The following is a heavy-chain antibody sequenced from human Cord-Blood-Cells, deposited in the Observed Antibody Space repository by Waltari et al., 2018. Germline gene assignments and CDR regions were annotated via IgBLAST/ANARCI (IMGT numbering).Heavy chain of an antibody. V-gene: IGHV3-7*01. Sequence: EVQLVESGGGLVQPGGSLRLSCAASGFTFSSYWMSWVRQAPGKGLEWVANIKQDGSEKYYVDSVKGRFTISRDNAKNSLYLQMNSLRAEDTAVYYCATYVDTAMATGGFDYWGQGTLVTVSS. CDR1: GFTFSSYW. D-gene: IGHD5-18*01. CDR3: ATYVDTAMATGGFDY. CDR2: IKQDGSEK. J-gene: IGHJ4*02.